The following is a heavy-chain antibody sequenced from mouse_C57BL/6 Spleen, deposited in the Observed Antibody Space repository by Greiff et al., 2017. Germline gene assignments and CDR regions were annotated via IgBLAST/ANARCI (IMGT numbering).Heavy chain of an antibody. CDR3: ARSWDYVFAY. Sequence: QVQLKQPGAELVMPGASVKLSCKASGYTFTSYWMHWVKQRPGQGLEWIGEIDPSDSYTNYNQKFKGKSTLTVDKSSSTAYMQLSSLTSEDSAVYYCARSWDYVFAYWGQGTLVTVSA. D-gene: IGHD2-4*01. J-gene: IGHJ3*01. CDR2: IDPSDSYT. V-gene: IGHV1-69*01. CDR1: GYTFTSYW.